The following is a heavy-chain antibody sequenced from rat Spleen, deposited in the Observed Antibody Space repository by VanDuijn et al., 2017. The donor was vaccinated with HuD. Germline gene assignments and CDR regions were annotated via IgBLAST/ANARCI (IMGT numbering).Heavy chain of an antibody. J-gene: IGHJ2*01. CDR1: GFSLSSHG. Sequence: QVQLKESGPGLVQPSQTLSLTCTVSGFSLSSHGVIWVRQPPGKGLECVATISSGGTTYYNSILKSRLSISRDTSKSQVFLNMNSLQAEDTATYYCGRDPAFYGYIDYWGQGVMVTVSS. D-gene: IGHD1-11*01. CDR2: ISSGGTT. V-gene: IGHV2S8*01. CDR3: GRDPAFYGYIDY.